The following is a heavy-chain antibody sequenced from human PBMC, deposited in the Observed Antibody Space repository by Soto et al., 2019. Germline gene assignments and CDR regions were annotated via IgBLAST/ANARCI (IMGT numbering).Heavy chain of an antibody. J-gene: IGHJ4*02. CDR3: AKDKRLAVAGIFDY. Sequence: PGGSLRLSCAASGFTFSSYGMHWVRQAPGKGLEWVAVISYDGSNKYYADSVKGRFTISRDNSKNTLYLQMNSLRAEDTAVYYCAKDKRLAVAGIFDYWGQGTLVTVSS. CDR1: GFTFSSYG. V-gene: IGHV3-30*18. D-gene: IGHD6-19*01. CDR2: ISYDGSNK.